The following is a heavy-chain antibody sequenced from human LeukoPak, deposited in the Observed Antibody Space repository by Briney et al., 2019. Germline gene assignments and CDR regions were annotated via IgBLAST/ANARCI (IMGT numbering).Heavy chain of an antibody. D-gene: IGHD3-3*01. Sequence: PSETLSLTCTVSGGSISSYYRSWIRQPPGKGLEWIGYIYSSGSTNYNPPLKSRVTISLDTSKSQFSLKLSSVTAADTAVYYCARLRGFGVITAYYYAMDVWGQGTTVTVSS. V-gene: IGHV4-59*08. CDR3: ARLRGFGVITAYYYAMDV. J-gene: IGHJ6*02. CDR1: GGSISSYY. CDR2: IYSSGST.